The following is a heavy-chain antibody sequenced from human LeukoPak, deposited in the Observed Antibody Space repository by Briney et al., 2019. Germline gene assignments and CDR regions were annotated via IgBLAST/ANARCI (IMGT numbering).Heavy chain of an antibody. CDR1: GGSISSYY. V-gene: IGHV4-59*01. CDR3: ARDHYYGSGSYQLDP. D-gene: IGHD3-10*01. Sequence: SETLSLTCTVSGGSISSYYWSWIRQPPGKGLEWIGYIYYSGSTNYNPSLKSRVTISVDTSKNQFSLKLSSVTAADTAVYYCARDHYYGSGSYQLDPWGQGTLVTVSS. J-gene: IGHJ5*02. CDR2: IYYSGST.